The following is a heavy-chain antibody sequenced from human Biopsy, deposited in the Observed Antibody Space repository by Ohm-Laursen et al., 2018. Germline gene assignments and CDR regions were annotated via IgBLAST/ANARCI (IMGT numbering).Heavy chain of an antibody. CDR1: DASASSGRYY. V-gene: IGHV4-61*01. J-gene: IGHJ3*02. CDR2: FYSSGTT. Sequence: SDTLSLTCTVSDASASSGRYYWTWIRQPPRKPLEWIGYFYSSGTTRYNPSLESRLSISMDTSKNEVSLRLTSMTAADTAVYFCARAPADQYAARNYYSSHAFDMWGQGTKVTASS. CDR3: ARAPADQYAARNYYSSHAFDM. D-gene: IGHD3-10*01.